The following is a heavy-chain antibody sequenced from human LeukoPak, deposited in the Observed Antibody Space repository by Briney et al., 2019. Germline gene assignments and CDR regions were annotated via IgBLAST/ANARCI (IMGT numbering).Heavy chain of an antibody. CDR3: ARVTNYDFWSGPNPAGGYMDV. CDR1: GDSFTSVTDY. D-gene: IGHD3-3*01. Sequence: SETLSLTCTVSGDSFTSVTDYWAWIRQPPGKGLEWIANGDYSGGTYYNPSLESRVAISADMSKNQISLKLTSVTGADTAVYYCARVTNYDFWSGPNPAGGYMDVWGKGTTVIVSS. V-gene: IGHV4-39*07. J-gene: IGHJ6*03. CDR2: GDYSGGT.